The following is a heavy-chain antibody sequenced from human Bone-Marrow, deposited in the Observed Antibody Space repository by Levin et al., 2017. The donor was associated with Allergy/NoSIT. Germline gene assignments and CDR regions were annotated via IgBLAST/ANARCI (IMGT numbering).Heavy chain of an antibody. Sequence: GGSLRLSCAASGFTFDDYAMHWVRQAPGKGLEWVSGISWNSGSIGYADSVKGRFTISRDNAKNSLYLQMNSLRAEDTALYYCAKVFGGYSYGYGMDVWGQGTTVTVSS. CDR1: GFTFDDYA. D-gene: IGHD5-18*01. CDR2: ISWNSGSI. V-gene: IGHV3-9*01. J-gene: IGHJ6*02. CDR3: AKVFGGYSYGYGMDV.